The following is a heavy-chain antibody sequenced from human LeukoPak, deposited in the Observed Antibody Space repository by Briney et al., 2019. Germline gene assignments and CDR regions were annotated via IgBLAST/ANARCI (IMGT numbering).Heavy chain of an antibody. D-gene: IGHD6-19*01. CDR2: KSHHAGYE. J-gene: IGHJ4*02. CDR1: GFTFINFG. Sequence: GGSLRLSCAASGFTFINFGIHWVRQAPGKGLEWVAVKSHHAGYEYYADSVQGRFNISRDDSKNTVYLQMNSLRAEDTAVYYCARATSGYSSGLQEIGYWGQGTLVTVSS. CDR3: ARATSGYSSGLQEIGY. V-gene: IGHV3-33*01.